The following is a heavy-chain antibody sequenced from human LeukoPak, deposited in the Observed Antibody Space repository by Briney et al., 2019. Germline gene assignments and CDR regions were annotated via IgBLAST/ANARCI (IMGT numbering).Heavy chain of an antibody. Sequence: PSETLSLTCAVSGGSISSGGYSWSWIRQPPGKGLEWIGYIYHSGSTYYNPSLKSRVTISVDRSKNQFSLKLSSMTAADTAVYYCARDPGSPRGYFDLWGRGTLVTVSS. CDR3: ARDPGSPRGYFDL. V-gene: IGHV4-30-2*01. CDR1: GGSISSGGYS. D-gene: IGHD2-15*01. CDR2: IYHSGST. J-gene: IGHJ2*01.